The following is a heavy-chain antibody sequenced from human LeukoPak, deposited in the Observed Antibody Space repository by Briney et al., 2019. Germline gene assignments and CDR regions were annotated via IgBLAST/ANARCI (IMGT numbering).Heavy chain of an antibody. Sequence: SSVKVSCKASGGTFSSYAISWVRQAPGQGLEWMGGIIPIFGTANYAQKFQGRVTITADESTSTAYMELSSLRSEDTAVYYCARVPDNGEANRFDPWGQGTLVTVSS. CDR1: GGTFSSYA. CDR3: ARVPDNGEANRFDP. V-gene: IGHV1-69*13. D-gene: IGHD4-17*01. CDR2: IIPIFGTA. J-gene: IGHJ5*02.